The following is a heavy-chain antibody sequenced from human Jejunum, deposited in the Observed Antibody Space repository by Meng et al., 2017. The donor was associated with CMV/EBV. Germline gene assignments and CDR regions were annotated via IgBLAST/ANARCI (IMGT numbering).Heavy chain of an antibody. V-gene: IGHV3-21*01. CDR1: GFSEYT. D-gene: IGHD1-1*01. J-gene: IGHJ3*02. CDR2: ASGSSSYI. Sequence: LSCAPSGFSEYTMSWVRQAPGKGLEWVASASGSSSYIYYSNSVEGRFTISRDNAKNSLYLQMNSLRVEDTAVYYCAREDWNVALDMWGQGTMVTVSS. CDR3: AREDWNVALDM.